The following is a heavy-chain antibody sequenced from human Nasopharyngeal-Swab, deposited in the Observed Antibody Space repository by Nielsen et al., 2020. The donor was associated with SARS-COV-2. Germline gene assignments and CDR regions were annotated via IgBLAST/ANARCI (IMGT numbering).Heavy chain of an antibody. D-gene: IGHD2-2*02. CDR2: MNPNSGNT. CDR1: GYTFTGYD. CDR3: ARAGEGVVVPAAIMGGTYYYYYYMDV. V-gene: IGHV1-8*01. J-gene: IGHJ6*03. Sequence: ASVKVSCKASGYTFTGYDINWVRQATGQGLEWMGWMNPNSGNTGYAQKFQGRVTMTRNTSIRTAYMELSSLRSEDPVVYYCARAGEGVVVPAAIMGGTYYYYYYMDVWGKGTTVTASS.